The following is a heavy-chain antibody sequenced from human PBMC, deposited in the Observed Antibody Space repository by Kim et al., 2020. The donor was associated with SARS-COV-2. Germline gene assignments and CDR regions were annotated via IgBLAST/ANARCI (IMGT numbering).Heavy chain of an antibody. CDR1: GFTFSSYE. V-gene: IGHV3-48*03. Sequence: GGSLRLSCAASGFTFSSYEMNWVRQAPGKGLEWVSYISSSGSTIYYADSVKGRFTISRDNAKNSLYLQMNSLRAEDTAVYYCARDRFLHCSSTSCYWGMTRYYYYYGMDVWGQGTTVTVSS. J-gene: IGHJ6*02. CDR3: ARDRFLHCSSTSCYWGMTRYYYYYGMDV. CDR2: ISSSGSTI. D-gene: IGHD2-2*01.